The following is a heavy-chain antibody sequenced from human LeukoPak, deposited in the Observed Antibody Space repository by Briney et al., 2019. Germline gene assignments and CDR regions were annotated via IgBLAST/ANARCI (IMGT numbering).Heavy chain of an antibody. CDR1: GFTFSTYW. CDR2: MNSDGSTI. D-gene: IGHD2-21*02. Sequence: GGSLRLSCAASGFTFSTYWMYWVRHAPGKGRMWVSRMNSDGSTIRYADSVRGRFTISRDNAKNTLYLQMNSLRVEDTAVYYCARGMYGDSVGMDVWGQGTTVTVSS. V-gene: IGHV3-74*01. CDR3: ARGMYGDSVGMDV. J-gene: IGHJ6*02.